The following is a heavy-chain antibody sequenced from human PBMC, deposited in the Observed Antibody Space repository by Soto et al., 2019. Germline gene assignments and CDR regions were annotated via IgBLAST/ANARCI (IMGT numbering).Heavy chain of an antibody. V-gene: IGHV4-39*07. D-gene: IGHD2-15*01. J-gene: IGHJ3*02. Sequence: SETLSLTYTVSGGSISSSSYYWGWIRQPPGKGLEWIGSIYYSGSTNYNPSLKSRVTISVDTSKNQFSLKLGSVTAADTAVYYCARVIVVVAATPFDAFDIWGQGTMVTVSS. CDR1: GGSISSSSYY. CDR2: IYYSGST. CDR3: ARVIVVVAATPFDAFDI.